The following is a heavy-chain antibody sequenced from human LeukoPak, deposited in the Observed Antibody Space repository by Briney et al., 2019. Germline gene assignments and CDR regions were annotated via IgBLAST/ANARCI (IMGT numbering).Heavy chain of an antibody. J-gene: IGHJ5*02. Sequence: SVKVSCKASGGTFSSYAISWVRQAPGQGLEWMGRIIPILGIANYAQKFQGRVTITADKSTSTAYMELSSLRSEDTAVYYCARVLSRYSGSYLDWFDPWGQGTLVTVSS. V-gene: IGHV1-69*04. CDR1: GGTFSSYA. CDR3: ARVLSRYSGSYLDWFDP. D-gene: IGHD1-26*01. CDR2: IIPILGIA.